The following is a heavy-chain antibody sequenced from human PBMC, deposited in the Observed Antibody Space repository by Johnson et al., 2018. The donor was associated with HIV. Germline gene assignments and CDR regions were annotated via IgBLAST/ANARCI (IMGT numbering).Heavy chain of an antibody. D-gene: IGHD2-2*01. CDR3: ARDPTSQYLRLIGDFGSLDI. CDR2: LNWKDGST. Sequence: VQLMESGGRVVRPGGSLRVSCTATGFTFDDYVVSWVRHAPGKGLEWVSSLNWKDGSTTYADSVKGRFIVSRDNAKHSLYLQMNSLRAEDTPLYYCARDPTSQYLRLIGDFGSLDIWGQGTMVTVSS. CDR1: GFTFDDYV. V-gene: IGHV3-20*04. J-gene: IGHJ3*02.